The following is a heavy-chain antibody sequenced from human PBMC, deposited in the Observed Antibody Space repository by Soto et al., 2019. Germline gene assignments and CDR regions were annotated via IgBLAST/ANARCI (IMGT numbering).Heavy chain of an antibody. CDR3: TTDSYMTNIIVRFDY. J-gene: IGHJ4*01. CDR1: GFIFSNAW. CDR2: VKSKTDGGTT. Sequence: LRLSCAASGFIFSNAWINWVRQAPGKGLEWVGHVKSKTDGGTTDFAAPVKGRFAISRDDSKNMVYLEMSSLKTEDTAIYYCTTDSYMTNIIVRFDYWGHGTLVTVSS. D-gene: IGHD4-17*01. V-gene: IGHV3-15*07.